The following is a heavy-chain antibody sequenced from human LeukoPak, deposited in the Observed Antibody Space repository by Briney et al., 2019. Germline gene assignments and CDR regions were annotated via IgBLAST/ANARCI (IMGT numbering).Heavy chain of an antibody. V-gene: IGHV3-7*03. D-gene: IGHD3-10*01. CDR1: GFTFSSYW. J-gene: IGHJ6*04. Sequence: HPGGSLRLSCAASGFTFSSYWMSWVRQTPGKGLEWVANIKQDGSEKYYVDSEKGRFTISRDNAKNSLYLQMNSLRAEDTAVYYCARDIPWGMVRAVMLRSGGMDVWGKGTTVTVSS. CDR3: ARDIPWGMVRAVMLRSGGMDV. CDR2: IKQDGSEK.